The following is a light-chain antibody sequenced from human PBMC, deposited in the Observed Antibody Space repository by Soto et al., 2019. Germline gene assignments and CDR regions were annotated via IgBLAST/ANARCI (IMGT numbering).Light chain of an antibody. CDR2: DAS. V-gene: IGKV1D-13*01. CDR3: QQFNNWPVT. J-gene: IGKJ3*01. Sequence: ANKLTQSPSSLSASVGERVTITCRASQAISGALAWYQQKPGKPPKLLIYDASTLQSGVPSRFSGTASGTDFTLTINSLQPEDFATYYCQQFNNWPVTFGPGTKVDIK. CDR1: QAISGA.